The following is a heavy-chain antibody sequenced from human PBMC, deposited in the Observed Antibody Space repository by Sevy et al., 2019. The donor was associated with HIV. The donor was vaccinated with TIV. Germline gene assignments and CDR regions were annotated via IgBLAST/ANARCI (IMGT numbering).Heavy chain of an antibody. CDR2: IKQDGSEK. CDR1: GFTFSSYW. J-gene: IGHJ4*02. CDR3: AREATKGTENTGDRPNYFDY. D-gene: IGHD7-27*01. V-gene: IGHV3-7*03. Sequence: GGSLRLSCAASGFTFSSYWMIWVRQAPGKGLEWVANIKQDGSEKYYVDSVKGRFTISRDNAKNSLYLQMNSLRAEDTAVYYCAREATKGTENTGDRPNYFDYWGQGTLVTVSS.